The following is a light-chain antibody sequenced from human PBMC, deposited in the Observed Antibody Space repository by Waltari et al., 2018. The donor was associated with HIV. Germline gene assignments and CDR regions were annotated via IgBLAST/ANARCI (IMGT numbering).Light chain of an antibody. CDR1: SLRSYY. Sequence: SSELTQDPSVSVALGQTVTITCPGDSLRSYYASWYQQKPGRAPLLVISGKNNRPSGIPDRFSGSSSGNTASLTITGAQADDEADYYCNSRDSSGYSYVFGTGTKVTIL. CDR3: NSRDSSGYSYV. V-gene: IGLV3-19*01. J-gene: IGLJ1*01. CDR2: GKN.